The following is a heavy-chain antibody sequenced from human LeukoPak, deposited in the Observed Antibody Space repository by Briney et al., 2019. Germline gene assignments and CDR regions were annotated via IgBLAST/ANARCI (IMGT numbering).Heavy chain of an antibody. J-gene: IGHJ4*02. D-gene: IGHD3-22*01. Sequence: SETLSLTCAVYGGSFSGYYWSWIRQPAGKGLEWIGRIYTSGSTNYNPSLKSRVTISVDTSKNQFSLKLSSVTAADTAVYYCARESPITMIVVVIDYWGQGTLVTVSS. CDR2: IYTSGST. CDR1: GGSFSGYY. CDR3: ARESPITMIVVVIDY. V-gene: IGHV4-4*07.